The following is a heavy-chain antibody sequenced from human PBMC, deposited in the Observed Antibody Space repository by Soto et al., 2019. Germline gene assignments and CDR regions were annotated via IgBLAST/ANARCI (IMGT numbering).Heavy chain of an antibody. CDR1: GGSISSGGYY. V-gene: IGHV4-31*03. CDR3: ARGSVVAATLFDY. CDR2: IYYSGST. Sequence: QVQLQESGPGLVKPSQTLSLTCTVSGGSISSGGYYWSWIRQHPGKGLEWIGYIYYSGSTYYNPSLKSRVTISVDTSKNQFSLKLSSLTAADTAVYYYARGSVVAATLFDYWGQGTLVTVSS. J-gene: IGHJ4*02. D-gene: IGHD2-15*01.